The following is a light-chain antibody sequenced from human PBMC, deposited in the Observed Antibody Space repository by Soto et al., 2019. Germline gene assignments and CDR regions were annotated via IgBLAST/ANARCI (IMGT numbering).Light chain of an antibody. V-gene: IGLV2-14*03. J-gene: IGLJ1*01. CDR3: CSSTTSATYV. CDR2: DVS. Sequence: QSVLTQPASVSGSPGQSITISCTGTSSDVGAYNHVSWYQQLPGKAPKLMIHDVSNRPSGVSDRFSGSKSGNTASLTISVLQAEDEADYHCCSSTTSATYVFGTGTKVTVL. CDR1: SSDVGAYNH.